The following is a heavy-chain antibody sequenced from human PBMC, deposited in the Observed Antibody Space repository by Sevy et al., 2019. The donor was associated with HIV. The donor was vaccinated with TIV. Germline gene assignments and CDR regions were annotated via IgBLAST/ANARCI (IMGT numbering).Heavy chain of an antibody. CDR2: IHPGDSDI. CDR1: GYSFSKYW. D-gene: IGHD1-1*01. CDR3: ARQGGRDGSRWNRNRLDV. V-gene: IGHV5-51*01. J-gene: IGHJ6*02. Sequence: GESLKISCKGSGYSFSKYWIGWVRQMPGKGLEWMGAIHPGDSDIRYSPSSQGRVTISADKDTSTAYLPWFSLRATDTAVFYCARQGGRDGSRWNRNRLDVWGQGTTVTVSS.